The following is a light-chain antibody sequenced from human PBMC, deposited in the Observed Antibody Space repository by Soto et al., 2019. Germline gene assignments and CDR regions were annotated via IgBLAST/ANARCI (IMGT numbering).Light chain of an antibody. V-gene: IGLV2-14*01. CDR2: EVS. J-gene: IGLJ1*01. CDR1: SRDVGGYNY. Sequence: QSALTQPASVSGSPGQSITISCTGTSRDVGGYNYVSWYQQHPDRAPKVMIYEVSNRPSGVSNRFSGSKSGNTASLPISGLQAEDEDDYYCSSFTSSTTLVVFGTGTKVTVL. CDR3: SSFTSSTTLVV.